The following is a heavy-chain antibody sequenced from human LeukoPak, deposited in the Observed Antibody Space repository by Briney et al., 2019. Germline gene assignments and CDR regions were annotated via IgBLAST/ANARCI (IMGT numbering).Heavy chain of an antibody. CDR2: IQPSGST. V-gene: IGHV4-61*02. D-gene: IGHD4-17*01. CDR3: ARLGRIAYGDYGYYHYYMDV. J-gene: IGHJ6*03. Sequence: SETLSLTCTVSGGSISSGNHYWSWIRQPAGKGLEWIGLIQPSGSTEYSPSLKSRVTISVDTSMNQFSLKLNSVTAADTAVYYCARLGRIAYGDYGYYHYYMDVWGKGTTVTISS. CDR1: GGSISSGNHY.